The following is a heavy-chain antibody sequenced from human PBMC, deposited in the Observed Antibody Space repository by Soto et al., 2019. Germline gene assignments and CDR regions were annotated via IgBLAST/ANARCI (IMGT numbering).Heavy chain of an antibody. Sequence: QVQLVQSGAEVRKPGSSVKVSCKISGGTFTNYVISWLRQAPGQGLEWMGGLIPIFGAANLAKKFQGRVTIPADESTSTVNMELSSLTSEDTAVYHCARGRSSPNFDPWGQGTLVTVSS. CDR1: GGTFTNYV. D-gene: IGHD6-6*01. J-gene: IGHJ5*02. CDR3: ARGRSSPNFDP. CDR2: LIPIFGAA. V-gene: IGHV1-69*01.